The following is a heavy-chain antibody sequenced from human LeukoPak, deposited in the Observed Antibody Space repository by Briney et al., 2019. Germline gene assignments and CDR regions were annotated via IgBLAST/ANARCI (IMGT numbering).Heavy chain of an antibody. J-gene: IGHJ4*02. V-gene: IGHV3-21*01. CDR1: GFTFSSYS. CDR2: ISSSSSYI. Sequence: PGGSLRLSCAASGFTFSSYSMNWVRQAPGKGLEWVSSISSSSSYIYYADSVKGRFTISRDNAKNSLYLQMNSLRVEDTAVYYCARGRGLPGPLDYWGQGTLVTVSS. D-gene: IGHD3-10*01. CDR3: ARGRGLPGPLDY.